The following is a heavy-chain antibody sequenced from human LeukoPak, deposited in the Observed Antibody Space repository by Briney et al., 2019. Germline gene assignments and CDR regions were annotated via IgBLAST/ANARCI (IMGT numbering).Heavy chain of an antibody. Sequence: GGSLRLSCAASGFTFSSYGMHWVRQAPGNGLEWVAVIWYDGSNKYYADSVKGRFTISRDNSKNTLYLQMNSLRAEDTAVYYCARGRVVEGFDYWGQGTLVTVSS. CDR2: IWYDGSNK. V-gene: IGHV3-33*01. CDR1: GFTFSSYG. J-gene: IGHJ4*02. CDR3: ARGRVVEGFDY. D-gene: IGHD6-6*01.